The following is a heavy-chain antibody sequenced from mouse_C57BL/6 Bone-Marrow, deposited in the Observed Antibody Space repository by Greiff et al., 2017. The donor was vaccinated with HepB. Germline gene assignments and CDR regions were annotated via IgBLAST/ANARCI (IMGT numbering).Heavy chain of an antibody. Sequence: QVQLQQSGAELARPGASVKLSCKASGYTFTSYGISWVKQRTGQGLEWIGEIYPRSGNTYYNEKFKGKATLTADKSSSTAYMELRSLTSEDSAVYFGARGDGHYYGIYWYFDVWGTGTTVTVSS. V-gene: IGHV1-81*01. J-gene: IGHJ1*03. CDR2: IYPRSGNT. CDR1: GYTFTSYG. CDR3: ARGDGHYYGIYWYFDV. D-gene: IGHD1-1*01.